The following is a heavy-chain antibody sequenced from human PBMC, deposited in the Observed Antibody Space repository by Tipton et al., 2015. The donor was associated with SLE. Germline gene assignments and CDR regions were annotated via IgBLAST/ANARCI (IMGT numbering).Heavy chain of an antibody. Sequence: SLRLSCAASGFTFSSYGMRWVRQAPGKGLEWVSVIYSGGSTYYADSVKGRFTISRDSSKNTLYLQMNSLRAEDTAVYYCARGMIEGGDAFDIWDQGTMVTVSS. CDR2: IYSGGST. V-gene: IGHV3-53*05. D-gene: IGHD3-22*01. CDR1: GFTFSSYG. J-gene: IGHJ3*02. CDR3: ARGMIEGGDAFDI.